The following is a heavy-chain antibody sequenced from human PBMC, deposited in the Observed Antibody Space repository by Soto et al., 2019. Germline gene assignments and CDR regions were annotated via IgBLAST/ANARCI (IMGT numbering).Heavy chain of an antibody. V-gene: IGHV3-15*07. D-gene: IGHD4-4*01. J-gene: IGHJ6*02. CDR1: GFTFSNAW. CDR3: TTDPAPTERVLTTYYYYYGMDV. CDR2: IKSKTDGGTT. Sequence: GGSLRLSCAASGFTFSNAWMNWVRQAPGKGLEWVGRIKSKTDGGTTDYAAPVKGRFTISRDDSKNTLYLQMNSLKTEDTAVYYCTTDPAPTERVLTTYYYYYGMDVWGQGTTVTVSS.